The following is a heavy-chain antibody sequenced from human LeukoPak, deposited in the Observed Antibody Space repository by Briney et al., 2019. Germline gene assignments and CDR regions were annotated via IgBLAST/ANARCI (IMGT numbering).Heavy chain of an antibody. V-gene: IGHV3-74*01. CDR1: GFTFDDYA. D-gene: IGHD4-17*01. CDR3: VRGNPSYGDYFFDN. Sequence: PGGSLRLSCAASGFTFDDYAMHWVRQAPGKGLVWVSRINSDGSSTNYADSVKGRFTISRDNAKNTLYLHMQRLRAEDTAVYYCVRGNPSYGDYFFDNWGQGTSVTVSS. J-gene: IGHJ4*02. CDR2: INSDGSST.